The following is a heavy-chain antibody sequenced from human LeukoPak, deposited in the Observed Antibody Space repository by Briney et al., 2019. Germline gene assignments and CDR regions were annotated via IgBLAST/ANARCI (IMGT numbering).Heavy chain of an antibody. CDR2: IIPIFGTA. CDR1: GGTLSSYA. J-gene: IGHJ6*03. V-gene: IGHV1-69*01. D-gene: IGHD6-13*01. CDR3: GIAAAGAYYYYYMDV. Sequence: ASVKVSCKASGGTLSSYAISWVRQAPGQGLEWMGGIIPIFGTANYAQKFQGRVTITADESTSTAYMELSSLRSEDTAVYYCGIAAAGAYYYYYMDVWGKGTTVTISS.